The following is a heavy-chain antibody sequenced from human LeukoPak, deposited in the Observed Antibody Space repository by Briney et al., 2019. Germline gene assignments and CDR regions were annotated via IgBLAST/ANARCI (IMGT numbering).Heavy chain of an antibody. D-gene: IGHD1-26*01. V-gene: IGHV1-2*02. CDR2: INLNSGGT. J-gene: IGHJ4*02. Sequence: ASVKVSCKASGYTFTGYYMHWVRQAPGQGLEWMGWINLNSGGTNYAQKFQGRVTMTRDTSISTAYMELSRLRSDDTAVYYCASPSGSSSTFDYWGQGTLVTVSS. CDR3: ASPSGSSSTFDY. CDR1: GYTFTGYY.